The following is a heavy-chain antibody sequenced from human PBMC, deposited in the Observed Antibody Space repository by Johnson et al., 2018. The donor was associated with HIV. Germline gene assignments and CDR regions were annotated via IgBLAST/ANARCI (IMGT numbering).Heavy chain of an antibody. D-gene: IGHD5-24*01. Sequence: VQLVESGGGLVQPGGSLRLSCAASGFTFTNHYMTWVRQAPGKGLEWVANIKQDASEKYSVDAVKGRFPISRYNAKHSLYLQMNSLRAEDTALYYCAKIPGDGYNSAHRGGAFDIWGQGTMVTVSS. CDR2: IKQDASEK. CDR3: AKIPGDGYNSAHRGGAFDI. V-gene: IGHV3-7*03. CDR1: GFTFTNHY. J-gene: IGHJ3*02.